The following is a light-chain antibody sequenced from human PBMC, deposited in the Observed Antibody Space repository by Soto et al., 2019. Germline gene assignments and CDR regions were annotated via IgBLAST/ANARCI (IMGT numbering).Light chain of an antibody. J-gene: IGLJ1*01. Sequence: QSVLTQPPSASGSPGQSATISCTGTSSDVGGYNYVSWYQQHPGKVPKLIIYEVNKRPSGVPDRFSGSKSGNTASLTVSGLQAEDEADYYCTSYAGGNNVFGTGTKVTVL. V-gene: IGLV2-8*01. CDR2: EVN. CDR1: SSDVGGYNY. CDR3: TSYAGGNNV.